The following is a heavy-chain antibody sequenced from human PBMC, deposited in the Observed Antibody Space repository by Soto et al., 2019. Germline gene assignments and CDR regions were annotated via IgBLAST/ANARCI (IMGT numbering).Heavy chain of an antibody. CDR2: INPSGGST. CDR1: GGTFSSYA. D-gene: IGHD6-19*01. CDR3: ARDLRSSGWYDAYYYYGMDV. V-gene: IGHV1-46*01. Sequence: SVKVSCKASGGTFSSYAISWVRQAPGQGLEWMGIINPSGGSTSYAQKFQGGVTMTRDTSTSTVYMELSSLRSEDTAVYYCARDLRSSGWYDAYYYYGMDVWGQGTTVTVSS. J-gene: IGHJ6*02.